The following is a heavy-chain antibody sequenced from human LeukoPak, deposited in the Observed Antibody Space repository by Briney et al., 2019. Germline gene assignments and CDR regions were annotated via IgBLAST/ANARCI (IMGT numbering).Heavy chain of an antibody. CDR1: GFTFTYYA. CDR2: VSNDGSNQ. D-gene: IGHD3-10*01. V-gene: IGHV3-30-3*01. CDR3: ARGPDPVVRGPRRAFDL. J-gene: IGHJ3*01. Sequence: PGGSLRLSCAASGFTFTYYAMHWVRQAPGKGQEWVAVVSNDGSNQDYTDSVKGRFIISRDDSKNTVYLQMNSLRVDDRAMYYCARGPDPVVRGPRRAFDLWGQGTMVTVSS.